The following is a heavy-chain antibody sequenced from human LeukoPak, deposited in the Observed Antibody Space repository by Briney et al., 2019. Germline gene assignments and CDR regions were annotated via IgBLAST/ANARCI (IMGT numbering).Heavy chain of an antibody. CDR3: ARDKEAAVDFWSGYYPL. J-gene: IGHJ4*02. Sequence: PGGSLRLSCAASGFTFSSHWMGWVRQAPGKGLEWVANIKRDGSEKYYGDSVKGRFTVSRDNAMNSLYLQMTSLRAEDTAVYYCARDKEAAVDFWSGYYPLWGQGTLVIVSS. CDR1: GFTFSSHW. D-gene: IGHD3-3*01. V-gene: IGHV3-7*01. CDR2: IKRDGSEK.